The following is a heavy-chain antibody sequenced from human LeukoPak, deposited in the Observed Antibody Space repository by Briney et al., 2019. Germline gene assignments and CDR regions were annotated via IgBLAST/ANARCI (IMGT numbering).Heavy chain of an antibody. Sequence: GGSLRLSCAASGFTFSSYSMNWVRQAPGKGLEWVSYISSSGTYIYYADSVMGRFTISRDNARNSLYLQMSILRAEDTSVYYCAREGFSGGWLIDYWGQGTLVTVSS. J-gene: IGHJ4*02. V-gene: IGHV3-21*05. CDR1: GFTFSSYS. CDR3: AREGFSGGWLIDY. CDR2: ISSSGTYI. D-gene: IGHD6-19*01.